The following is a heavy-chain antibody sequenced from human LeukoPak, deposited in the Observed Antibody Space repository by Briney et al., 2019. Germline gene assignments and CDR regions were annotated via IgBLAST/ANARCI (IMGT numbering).Heavy chain of an antibody. Sequence: ASVKVSCKASGYTFTSYYMYWVRQAPGQGLEWMGWINPNSGGTNYAQKFQGRVTMTRDTSISTAYMELSRLRSDDTAVYYCASSTVLRYFDWLPLFDYWGQGTLVTVSS. CDR3: ASSTVLRYFDWLPLFDY. CDR1: GYTFTSYY. D-gene: IGHD3-9*01. J-gene: IGHJ4*02. CDR2: INPNSGGT. V-gene: IGHV1-2*02.